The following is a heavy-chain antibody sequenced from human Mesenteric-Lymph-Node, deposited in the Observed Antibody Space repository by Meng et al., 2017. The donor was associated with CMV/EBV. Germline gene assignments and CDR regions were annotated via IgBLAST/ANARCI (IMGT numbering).Heavy chain of an antibody. CDR2: IRSDGGTT. J-gene: IGHJ4*02. CDR3: AHGAGTGWFYFDY. D-gene: IGHD6-19*01. Sequence: CAASGLTFTNYSMGWVRQAPGKGLDWVSTIRSDGGTTHYADSVKGRFTISRDNSKNTLYLQMNSLRAEDTAVYYCAHGAGTGWFYFDYWGQGTLVTVSS. V-gene: IGHV3-23*01. CDR1: GLTFTNYS.